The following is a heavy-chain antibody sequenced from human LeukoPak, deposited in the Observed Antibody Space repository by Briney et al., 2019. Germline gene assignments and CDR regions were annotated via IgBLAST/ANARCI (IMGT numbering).Heavy chain of an antibody. CDR1: GFTFSSYW. V-gene: IGHV3-74*01. D-gene: IGHD6-13*01. Sequence: GGSLRLSCAASGFTFSSYWMHWVRQVPGKELMWVSRINNDGSSTSCADSVKGRFTISRDNAKNTLYLQMNSLRAEDTAVYYCARVAAAGTLDYWGQGSPVTVSS. CDR3: ARVAAAGTLDY. CDR2: INNDGSST. J-gene: IGHJ4*02.